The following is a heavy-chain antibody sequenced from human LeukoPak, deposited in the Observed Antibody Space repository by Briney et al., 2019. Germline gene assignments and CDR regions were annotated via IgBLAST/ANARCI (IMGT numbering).Heavy chain of an antibody. V-gene: IGHV3-30*04. CDR2: ISYDGSNK. Sequence: GGFLRLSCAASGFTFSSYAMHWVRQAPGKGLEWVALISYDGSNKDDADSVRGRFSVSRDNSKNTLYLQMNSLRAEDTAVYYCARDRPVFKQLWIFDSWGQGTLVTVSS. J-gene: IGHJ4*02. CDR1: GFTFSSYA. D-gene: IGHD3-10*01. CDR3: ARDRPVFKQLWIFDS.